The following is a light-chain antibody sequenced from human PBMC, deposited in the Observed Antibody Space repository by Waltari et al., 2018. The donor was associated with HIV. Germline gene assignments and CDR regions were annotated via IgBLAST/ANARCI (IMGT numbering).Light chain of an antibody. Sequence: SALTQPASVSGTLAQAIPRSSSGSDLDVGPDNSVCWYQQSFGKAPKLIIFDVHKRPSGLSDRFSGSKSGNTASLIISGLQTEDEADYFCSSLSSGPSLYVFGTGTRVSVL. CDR1: DLDVGPDNS. CDR3: SSLSSGPSLYV. J-gene: IGLJ1*01. CDR2: DVH. V-gene: IGLV2-14*03.